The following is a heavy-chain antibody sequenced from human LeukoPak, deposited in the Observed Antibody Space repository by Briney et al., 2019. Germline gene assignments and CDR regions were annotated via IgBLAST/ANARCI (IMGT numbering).Heavy chain of an antibody. CDR1: GFSLTTSGVG. J-gene: IGHJ4*02. D-gene: IGHD3-22*01. CDR2: IYWNDDK. CDR3: AHYYYDSGGYSLDY. V-gene: IGHV2-5*01. Sequence: SGPTLVKPPQTLTLTCTFSGFSLTTSGVGVGWIRQPPGRALQWLALIYWNDDKRYSPSLKSRLTITKDTSKNQVVLTITNMDPVDTATYYCAHYYYDSGGYSLDYWGQGTLVTVSS.